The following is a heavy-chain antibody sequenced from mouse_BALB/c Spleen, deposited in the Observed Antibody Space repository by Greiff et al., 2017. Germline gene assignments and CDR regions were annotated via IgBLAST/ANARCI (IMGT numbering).Heavy chain of an antibody. D-gene: IGHD2-2*01. CDR2: ISDGGSYT. Sequence: EVMLVESGGGLVKPGGSLKLSCAASGFTFSDYYMYWVRQTPEKRLEWVATISDGGSYTYYPDSVKGRFTISRDNAKNNLYLQMSSLKSEDTAMYYCARDRGYDEAWFAYWGQGTLVTVSA. J-gene: IGHJ3*01. CDR1: GFTFSDYY. CDR3: ARDRGYDEAWFAY. V-gene: IGHV5-4*02.